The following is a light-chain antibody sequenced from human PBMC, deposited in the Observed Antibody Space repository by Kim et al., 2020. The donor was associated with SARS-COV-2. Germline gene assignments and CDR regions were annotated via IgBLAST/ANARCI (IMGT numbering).Light chain of an antibody. Sequence: DIVMTQSPDSLAVSLGERATINCKSSQSVLYSSKNKNYLAWYQQKPGQPPKLLIYWASTRESGVPDRFSGSGSGTDFTLTISSLQAEDVAVDYCQQYYKNPWTFGQGTKVDIK. CDR2: WAS. CDR3: QQYYKNPWT. CDR1: QSVLYSSKNKNY. J-gene: IGKJ1*01. V-gene: IGKV4-1*01.